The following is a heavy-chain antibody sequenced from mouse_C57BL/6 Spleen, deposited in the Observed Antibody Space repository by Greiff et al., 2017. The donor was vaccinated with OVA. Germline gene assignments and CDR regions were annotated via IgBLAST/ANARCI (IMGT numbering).Heavy chain of an antibody. D-gene: IGHD1-1*01. V-gene: IGHV5-17*01. Sequence: EVKLMESGGGLVKPGGSLKLSCAASGFTFSDYGMHWVRQAPEKGLEWVAYISSGSSTIYYADTVKGRFTISRDNAKNTLFLQMTSLRSEDTAMYYCARDTTVVATGYFDVWGTGTTVTVSS. CDR2: ISSGSSTI. CDR3: ARDTTVVATGYFDV. CDR1: GFTFSDYG. J-gene: IGHJ1*03.